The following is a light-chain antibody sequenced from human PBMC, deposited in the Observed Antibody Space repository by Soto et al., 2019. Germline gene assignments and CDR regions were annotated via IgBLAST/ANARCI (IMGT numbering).Light chain of an antibody. V-gene: IGLV2-8*01. CDR2: EVS. CDR3: SSYAGSSNV. Sequence: QSVLTQPASVSGSPGQSITIACTGTSSDVGGYKYVSWYQQHPGKAPKLMIYEVSNRPSGVPDRFSGSKSGNTASLTVSGLQAEDEADYYCSSYAGSSNVFGTGTKVTVL. J-gene: IGLJ1*01. CDR1: SSDVGGYKY.